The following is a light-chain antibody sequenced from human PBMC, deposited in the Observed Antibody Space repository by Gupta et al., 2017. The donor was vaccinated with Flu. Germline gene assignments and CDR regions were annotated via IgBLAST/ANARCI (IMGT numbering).Light chain of an antibody. CDR3: QQSYNIPIT. J-gene: IGKJ5*01. Sequence: GDRVTITCRASRNIAKYLNWYRQKPGSAPKLLVHSTSTLQSGVPSRFSGGGFGTDFTLTISSLQLEDFATYYCQQSYNIPITFGPGTRLEFK. V-gene: IGKV1-39*01. CDR1: RNIAKY. CDR2: STS.